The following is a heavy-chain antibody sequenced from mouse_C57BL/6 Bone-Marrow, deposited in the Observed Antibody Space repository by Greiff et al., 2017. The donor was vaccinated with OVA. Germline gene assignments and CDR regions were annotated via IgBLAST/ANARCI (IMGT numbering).Heavy chain of an antibody. Sequence: QVQLQQSGAELVKPGASVKMSCKASGYTFTSYWITWVKQRPGQGLEWIGDIYPGSGSTNYNEKFKSKATLTVDTSSSTAYMQLSSLTSEDSAVYYCARGDYYSNYDYAMDYWGQGTSVTVSS. CDR2: IYPGSGST. D-gene: IGHD2-5*01. J-gene: IGHJ4*01. CDR1: GYTFTSYW. V-gene: IGHV1-55*01. CDR3: ARGDYYSNYDYAMDY.